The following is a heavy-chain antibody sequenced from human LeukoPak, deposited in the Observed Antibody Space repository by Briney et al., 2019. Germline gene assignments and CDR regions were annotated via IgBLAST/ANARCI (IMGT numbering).Heavy chain of an antibody. Sequence: SETLSLTCTVSGGSISSYYWSWIRQPPGKGLEWIGYIYYSGSTNYNPSLKSRVTISVDTSKNQFSLKLSSVTAADTAVYYCARGRGSYCYFDYWGQGTLVTVSS. V-gene: IGHV4-59*01. CDR3: ARGRGSYCYFDY. CDR2: IYYSGST. D-gene: IGHD1-26*01. CDR1: GGSISSYY. J-gene: IGHJ4*02.